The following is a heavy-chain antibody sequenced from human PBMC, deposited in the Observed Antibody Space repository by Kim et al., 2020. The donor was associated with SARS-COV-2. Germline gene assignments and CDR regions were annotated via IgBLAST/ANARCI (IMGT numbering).Heavy chain of an antibody. D-gene: IGHD6-19*01. CDR3: ARVMAVAGLYYFDY. V-gene: IGHV7-4-1*02. Sequence: AKGLTGRFVFSLDTSVSTAYLQISSLKAEDTAVYYCARVMAVAGLYYFDYWGQGTLVTVSS. J-gene: IGHJ4*02.